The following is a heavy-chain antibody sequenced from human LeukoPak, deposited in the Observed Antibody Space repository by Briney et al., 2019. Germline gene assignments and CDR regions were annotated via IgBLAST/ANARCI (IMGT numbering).Heavy chain of an antibody. D-gene: IGHD6-25*01. CDR3: AREGTPNYSSGWVYMDV. CDR2: ICSSDSTT. J-gene: IGHJ6*03. CDR1: GFTLSSYE. V-gene: IGHV3-48*03. Sequence: GGSLRLSCVGSGFTLSSYEMNWVSPAAGKGLEWLSYICSSDSTTHYADSVKGRFTISRDNAKNSLYLQMNSLRDEDTAVYYCAREGTPNYSSGWVYMDVWGEGTTVTISS.